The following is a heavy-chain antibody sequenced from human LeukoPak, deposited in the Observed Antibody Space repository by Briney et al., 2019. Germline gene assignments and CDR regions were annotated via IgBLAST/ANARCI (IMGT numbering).Heavy chain of an antibody. Sequence: SGGSLRLSCAASGFTFSSYAMHWVRQAPGKGLEYVSAISSNGGSTYYANSVKGRFTISRDNSKNTLYLQMGSLRAEDMAVYYCARDTYYYDSSGYYQEYYFDYWGEGTLVTVSS. CDR1: GFTFSSYA. V-gene: IGHV3-64*01. J-gene: IGHJ4*02. CDR2: ISSNGGST. CDR3: ARDTYYYDSSGYYQEYYFDY. D-gene: IGHD3-22*01.